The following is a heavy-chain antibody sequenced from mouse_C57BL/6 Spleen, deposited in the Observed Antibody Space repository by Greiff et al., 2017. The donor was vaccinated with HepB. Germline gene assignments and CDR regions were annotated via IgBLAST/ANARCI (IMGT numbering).Heavy chain of an antibody. CDR2: IDPENGDT. Sequence: VQLKQSGAELVRPGASVKLSCTASGFNIKDDYMHWVKQRPEHGLEWIGWIDPENGDTEYASKFQGKATITADTSSNTAYLQLSSLTSEDTAFYYCTKDGRGCWGQGTLVTVSA. D-gene: IGHD2-3*01. CDR1: GFNIKDDY. J-gene: IGHJ3*01. CDR3: TKDGRGC. V-gene: IGHV14-4*01.